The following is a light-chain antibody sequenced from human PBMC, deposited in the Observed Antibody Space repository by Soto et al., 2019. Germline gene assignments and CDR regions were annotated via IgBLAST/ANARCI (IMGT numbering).Light chain of an antibody. J-gene: IGLJ2*01. CDR1: SSNIGGNF. Sequence: QSVLAQPPSASGTPGQTVTISCSGSSSNIGGNFVSWYQHVPGTAPKVLIFMNNQRLSGVPDRFSGSKSGTSASLAISGLRSEDESDYYCAAWDDSLEGVLFGGGTQLTVL. CDR3: AAWDDSLEGVL. CDR2: MNN. V-gene: IGLV1-47*01.